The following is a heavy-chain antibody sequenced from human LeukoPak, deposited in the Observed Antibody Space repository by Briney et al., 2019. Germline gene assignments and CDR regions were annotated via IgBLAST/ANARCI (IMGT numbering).Heavy chain of an antibody. J-gene: IGHJ5*02. CDR1: GGSISSGGYY. V-gene: IGHV4-31*03. CDR3: AREVHYYDSSGYYRWFDP. CDR2: IYYSGST. Sequence: PQTLSLTCTVSGGSISSGGYYWSWIRQHPGKGLEWIGYIYYSGSTYYNPSLKSRVTISVDTSKNQFSLKLSSVTAADTAVYYCAREVHYYDSSGYYRWFDPWGQGTLVTVSS. D-gene: IGHD3-22*01.